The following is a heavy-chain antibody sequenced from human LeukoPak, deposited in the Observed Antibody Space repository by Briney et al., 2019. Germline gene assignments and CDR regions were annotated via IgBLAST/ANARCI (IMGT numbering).Heavy chain of an antibody. J-gene: IGHJ4*02. CDR1: EFTFSSYG. Sequence: GGSLRLSCAASEFTFSSYGMHWVPQAPGKGLEWVAFIRYDGSNKYYADSVKGRFTISRDNSKNTLYLQMNSLRAEDTAVYYCAKEIWPTVTTPGWTYFDYWGQGALVTVSS. V-gene: IGHV3-30*02. D-gene: IGHD4-17*01. CDR3: AKEIWPTVTTPGWTYFDY. CDR2: IRYDGSNK.